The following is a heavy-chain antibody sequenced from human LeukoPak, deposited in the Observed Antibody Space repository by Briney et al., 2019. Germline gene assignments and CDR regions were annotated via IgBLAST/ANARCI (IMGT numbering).Heavy chain of an antibody. J-gene: IGHJ6*02. CDR3: ARVIGYSSGWRPYYYYGMDV. Sequence: GGSLRLSCAASGFTVSSNYMSWVRQAPGKGLEWVSVIYSGGSTYYADSVKGRFTISRDNAKNTLYLQMNSLRAEDTAVYYCARVIGYSSGWRPYYYYGMDVWGQGTTVTVSS. D-gene: IGHD6-19*01. CDR1: GFTVSSNY. V-gene: IGHV3-53*01. CDR2: IYSGGST.